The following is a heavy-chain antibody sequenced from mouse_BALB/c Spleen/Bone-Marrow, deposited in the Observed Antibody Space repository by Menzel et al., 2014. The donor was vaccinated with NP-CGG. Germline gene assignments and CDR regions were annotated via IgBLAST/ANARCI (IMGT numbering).Heavy chain of an antibody. V-gene: IGHV5-9-3*01. CDR1: GFTFSSYA. CDR3: ARQYDYDGAWFAY. D-gene: IGHD2-4*01. Sequence: EVQVVESGGGLAKPGGSLKLSCAASGFTFSSYAMSWVRQTPEKRLEWVATISSGGSYTYYPDSVKGRFTISRDNAKNTLYLQMSSLRSEDTAMYYCARQYDYDGAWFAYRGQGTLVTVSA. CDR2: ISSGGSYT. J-gene: IGHJ3*01.